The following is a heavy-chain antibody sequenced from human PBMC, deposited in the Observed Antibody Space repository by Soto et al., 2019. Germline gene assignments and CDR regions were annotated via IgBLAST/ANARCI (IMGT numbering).Heavy chain of an antibody. CDR3: ARGSGSGSYY. D-gene: IGHD3-10*01. V-gene: IGHV3-7*01. J-gene: IGHJ4*02. CDR1: GFTFSTYW. CDR2: INQDGSET. Sequence: GGSLRLSCAASGFTFSTYWMSWVRQAPGKGLEWVANINQDGSETYYVDSVKGRFTISRDNAKNSLYLQMNSLRAEDTALYYCARGSGSGSYYWGQGTLVTVSS.